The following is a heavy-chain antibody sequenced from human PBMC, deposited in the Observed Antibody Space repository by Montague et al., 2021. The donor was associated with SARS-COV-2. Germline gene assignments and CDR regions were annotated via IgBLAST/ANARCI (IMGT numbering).Heavy chain of an antibody. Sequence: SETLSLTCTVSGGSISSYYWSWIRQPPGKGLEWIGNIYNSASTNYNSSLKSRVTISVDTSKNQFSLNLSSVAAADTAGYYCARGGYYDYAFDIWGQGTMVTVSS. D-gene: IGHD3-22*01. CDR3: ARGGYYDYAFDI. CDR2: IYNSAST. CDR1: GGSISSYY. V-gene: IGHV4-59*01. J-gene: IGHJ3*02.